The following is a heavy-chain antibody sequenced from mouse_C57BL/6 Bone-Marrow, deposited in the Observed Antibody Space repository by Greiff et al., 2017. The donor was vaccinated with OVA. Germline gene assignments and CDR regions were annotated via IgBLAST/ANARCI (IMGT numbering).Heavy chain of an antibody. V-gene: IGHV1-64*01. Sequence: QVHVKQPGADLVKPGAPVKLSCKASGYTFTSYWMHWVKQRPGQGLEWIGMIHPNSGSTNYNEKFKSKATLTVDKSSSTAYMQLSSLTSEDSAVYYCARSGYGPYFDYWGQGTTLTVSS. J-gene: IGHJ2*01. CDR1: GYTFTSYW. CDR2: IHPNSGST. CDR3: ARSGYGPYFDY. D-gene: IGHD3-1*01.